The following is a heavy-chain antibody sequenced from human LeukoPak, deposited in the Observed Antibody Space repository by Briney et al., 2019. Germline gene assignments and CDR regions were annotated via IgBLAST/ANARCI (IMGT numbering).Heavy chain of an antibody. CDR2: IFHTGDT. J-gene: IGHJ4*02. CDR1: GVSTTDYY. V-gene: IGHV4-59*08. CDR3: ARHPLRGGFDY. Sequence: PSETLSLTCTVSGVSTTDYYWSWIRQPPGKGLEWIAYIFHTGDTRYNPSLKSRITISLDTSKNQFSLKLNSVTAADTAVYYCARHPLRGGFDYWGQGTLVTVSS.